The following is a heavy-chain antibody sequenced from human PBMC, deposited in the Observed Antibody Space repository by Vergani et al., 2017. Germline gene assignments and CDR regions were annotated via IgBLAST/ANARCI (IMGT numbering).Heavy chain of an antibody. CDR3: TTFLWFGDLFDY. V-gene: IGHV3-15*01. Sequence: EVQLVESGGGLVKPGGSLRLSCAASGFSFSNAWMSWVRQAPGKGLEWVGRIKSKTDGGTTDYAAPVKGRFTISRDDSKNTLYLQMNSLKTEDTAVYYCTTFLWFGDLFDYWGQGTLVTVSS. CDR1: GFSFSNAW. CDR2: IKSKTDGGTT. J-gene: IGHJ4*02. D-gene: IGHD3-10*01.